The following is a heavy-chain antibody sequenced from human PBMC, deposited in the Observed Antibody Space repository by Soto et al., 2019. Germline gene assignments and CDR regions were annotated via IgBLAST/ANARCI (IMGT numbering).Heavy chain of an antibody. V-gene: IGHV1-69*01. CDR2: IIPIFDTA. J-gene: IGHJ5*02. CDR1: GGTFSSYA. Sequence: QVQLVRSGAEVKKPGSSVKVSCKASGGTFSSYAVTWVRQAPGQGLEWMGAIIPIFDTATYAQKFQGRVTITADESTSTAYMELSSLRSGDTALYYCARKTYIFGEGSFDTWGQGTLVTVSS. D-gene: IGHD3-16*01. CDR3: ARKTYIFGEGSFDT.